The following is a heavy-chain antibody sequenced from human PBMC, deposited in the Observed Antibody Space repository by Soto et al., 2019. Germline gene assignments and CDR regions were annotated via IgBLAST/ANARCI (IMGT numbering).Heavy chain of an antibody. Sequence: SETLSLTCAVSGGSISSGGYSWSWIRQPPGKGLEWIGYIYHSGSTYYNPSLKSRVTISVDRSKNQFSLKLSSVTAADTAVYYCARDLRYCTNGVCHYYFDYWGQGTLVTVSS. CDR1: GGSISSGGYS. CDR2: IYHSGST. V-gene: IGHV4-30-2*01. D-gene: IGHD2-8*01. CDR3: ARDLRYCTNGVCHYYFDY. J-gene: IGHJ4*02.